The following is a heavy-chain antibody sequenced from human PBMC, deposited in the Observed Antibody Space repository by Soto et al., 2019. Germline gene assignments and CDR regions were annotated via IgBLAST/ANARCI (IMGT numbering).Heavy chain of an antibody. D-gene: IGHD3-3*01. CDR2: IYYSGST. CDR3: ARHEGSPIFGVVPYFKY. J-gene: IGHJ4*02. CDR1: GGSISSGGYY. V-gene: IGHV4-31*11. Sequence: PSETLSLTCAVSGGSISSGGYYWSWIRQHPGKGLEWIGYIYYSGSTNYNPSLKSRVTISVDTSKNQFSLKLSSVTAADTAMYYFARHEGSPIFGVVPYFKYWGPGTLVTVSS.